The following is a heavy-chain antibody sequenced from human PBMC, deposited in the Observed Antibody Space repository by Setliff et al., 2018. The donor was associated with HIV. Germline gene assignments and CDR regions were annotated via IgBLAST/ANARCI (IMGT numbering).Heavy chain of an antibody. J-gene: IGHJ3*02. CDR3: ARVELLSFGETLRPSGFDI. V-gene: IGHV4-59*12. Sequence: PSETLSLTCTVSGGSIGVDCWSWIRQPPGKGLEWIGYIYYSGKIYYNRSLKSRITISLDRSKNQFSLNLTSVTAADTAVYYCARVELLSFGETLRPSGFDIWGQGTVVTVSS. CDR1: GGSIGVDC. D-gene: IGHD3-10*01. CDR2: IYYSGKI.